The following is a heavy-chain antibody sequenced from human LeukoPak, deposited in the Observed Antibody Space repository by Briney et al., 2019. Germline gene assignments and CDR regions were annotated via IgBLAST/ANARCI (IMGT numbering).Heavy chain of an antibody. Sequence: GGSLRLSCAAPGFTFSSYEMSWVRQAPGKGLEWVSYISSSGSTIYYADSVKGRFAISRDNAKNSLYLQMNSLRAEDTAVYYCARGYSYAQPFDYWGQGTLVTVSS. J-gene: IGHJ4*02. CDR2: ISSSGSTI. CDR1: GFTFSSYE. V-gene: IGHV3-48*03. CDR3: ARGYSYAQPFDY. D-gene: IGHD5-18*01.